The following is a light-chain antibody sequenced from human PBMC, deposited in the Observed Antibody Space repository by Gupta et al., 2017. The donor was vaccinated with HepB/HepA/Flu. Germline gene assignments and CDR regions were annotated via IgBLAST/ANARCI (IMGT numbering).Light chain of an antibody. J-gene: IGLJ2*01. CDR1: SSNFGKNP. V-gene: IGLV1-44*01. CDR3: AAWDDHLNGV. Sequence: QSVLTQPPSASGTPGQRVTSSCYGVSSNFGKNPVTWFHQLPGAAPKLPIYNDDQRPSGVPDRFSGSKSGTSASLAISGLQSEDDGVYYYAAWDDHLNGVFGRGTKLTVL. CDR2: NDD.